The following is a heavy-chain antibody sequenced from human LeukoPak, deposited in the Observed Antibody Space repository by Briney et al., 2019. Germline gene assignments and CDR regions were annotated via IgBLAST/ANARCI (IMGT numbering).Heavy chain of an antibody. J-gene: IGHJ4*02. D-gene: IGHD5-18*01. Sequence: GGSLRLSCAASGFTFDDYTMHWVRQAPGKGLEWVSHISWDGGSTYYADSVKGRFTISRDNSKNSLYLQMNSLRTEDTALYYCAKQTTSMALGYWGQGTLVTVSS. CDR1: GFTFDDYT. CDR3: AKQTTSMALGY. CDR2: ISWDGGST. V-gene: IGHV3-43*01.